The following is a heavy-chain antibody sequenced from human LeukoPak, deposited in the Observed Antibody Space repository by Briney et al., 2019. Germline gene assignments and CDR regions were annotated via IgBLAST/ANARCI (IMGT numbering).Heavy chain of an antibody. CDR3: AAYSGSSHYYYYYMDV. CDR1: GGTFSSYA. V-gene: IGHV1-69*06. CDR2: IIPTFGTA. J-gene: IGHJ6*03. Sequence: ASVKVSCKASGGTFSSYAISWVRQAPGQGLEWMGGIIPTFGTANYAQKFQGRVTITADKSTSTAYMELSSLRSEDTAVYYCAAYSGSSHYYYYYMDVWGKGTTVTVSS. D-gene: IGHD1-26*01.